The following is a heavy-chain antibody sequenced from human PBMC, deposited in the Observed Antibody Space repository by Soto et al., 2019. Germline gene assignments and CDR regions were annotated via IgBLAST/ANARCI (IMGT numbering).Heavy chain of an antibody. V-gene: IGHV4-59*01. CDR2: IYYNGRT. J-gene: IGHJ5*02. CDR3: ARDNTVTSLHWFDP. CDR1: GGSISTYY. Sequence: QLQLQESGPGLVKPSETLSLTCTLSGGSISTYYWSWIRQPPGKGLEWIGHIYYNGRTKYNPSLKSRVTISLDTSKNHFSLMLNSVTAADTAVYYCARDNTVTSLHWFDPWGQGTLVSVSP. D-gene: IGHD4-17*01.